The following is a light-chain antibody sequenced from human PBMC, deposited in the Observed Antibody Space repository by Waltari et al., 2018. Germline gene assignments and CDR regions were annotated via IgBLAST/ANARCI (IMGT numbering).Light chain of an antibody. J-gene: IGLJ3*02. Sequence: QSVLTQPPSASGTPGQRVTISCSGSSSNIGSSFVCWYQHLPGTAPKLLIYRNDQRPSGVPDRFSGSRSGTPASLAISGLRSEDEADYYCAAWDDSLTVRFGGGTKLTVL. CDR1: SSNIGSSF. V-gene: IGLV1-47*01. CDR2: RND. CDR3: AAWDDSLTVR.